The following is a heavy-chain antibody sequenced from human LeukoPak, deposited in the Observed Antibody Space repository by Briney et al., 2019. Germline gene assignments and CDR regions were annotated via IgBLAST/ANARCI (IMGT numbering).Heavy chain of an antibody. CDR3: ARADSSSWYDY. Sequence: SETLSLTCTVSGGSISSYYWSWIRQPPGKGLERIGYIYYSGSTNYNPSLKSRVTISVDTSKNQFSLKLSSVTAADTAVYYCARADSSSWYDYWGQGTLVTVPS. D-gene: IGHD6-13*01. CDR2: IYYSGST. J-gene: IGHJ4*02. CDR1: GGSISSYY. V-gene: IGHV4-59*08.